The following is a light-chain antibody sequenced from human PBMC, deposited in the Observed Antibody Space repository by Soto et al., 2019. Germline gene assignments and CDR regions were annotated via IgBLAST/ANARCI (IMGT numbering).Light chain of an antibody. V-gene: IGLV2-14*01. CDR3: SSYTSISTYV. J-gene: IGLJ1*01. CDR2: DVT. CDR1: SSDVGGYNF. Sequence: QSVLTQPASVSGSPGQSITISCTGTSSDVGGYNFVSWYQQHPDKAPKLMIYDVTNRPSGVSNLSSGAKSGNTASPTISGLQAEDEADYYCSSYTSISTYVFGTGTKLTVL.